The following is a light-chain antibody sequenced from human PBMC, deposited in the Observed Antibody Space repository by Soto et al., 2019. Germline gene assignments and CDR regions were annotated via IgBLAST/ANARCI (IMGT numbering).Light chain of an antibody. J-gene: IGKJ4*01. Sequence: IPMTQSPSSVSASVGDRVTITCRASQPISSWLAWYQQKPGQPPNLLIYSASTLRSGVPSRFSGSESGTLFTLTITNLQPEDFATYYCQHASSFPLTFGGGTKVEV. CDR2: SAS. V-gene: IGKV1-12*01. CDR1: QPISSW. CDR3: QHASSFPLT.